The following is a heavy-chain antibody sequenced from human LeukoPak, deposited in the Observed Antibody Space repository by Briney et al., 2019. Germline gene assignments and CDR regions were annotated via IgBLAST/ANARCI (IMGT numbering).Heavy chain of an antibody. V-gene: IGHV1-2*02. CDR3: ARDAESLISLNRGVIVNWFDP. Sequence: ASVKVSCKASGYTFTGHYMHWVRQAPGQGPEWIGWINPNSGGTRYAQKFQGRVTMTRDTSISTAYMELSNLRSDDTAVYYCARDAESLISLNRGVIVNWFDPWGQGTLVTVSS. CDR2: INPNSGGT. CDR1: GYTFTGHY. J-gene: IGHJ5*02. D-gene: IGHD3-10*01.